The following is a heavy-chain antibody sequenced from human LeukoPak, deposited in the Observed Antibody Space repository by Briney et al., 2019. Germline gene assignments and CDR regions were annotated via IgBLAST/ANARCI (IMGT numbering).Heavy chain of an antibody. Sequence: SEALSLTCTVSGGSISSYYWSWIRQPPGKGLEWIGYIYYSGSTNYNPSLKSRVTISVDTSKNQFSLKLSSVTAADTAVYYCARGDGYNSLFGYWGQGTLVTVSS. V-gene: IGHV4-59*01. J-gene: IGHJ4*02. CDR1: GGSISSYY. CDR2: IYYSGST. CDR3: ARGDGYNSLFGY. D-gene: IGHD5-24*01.